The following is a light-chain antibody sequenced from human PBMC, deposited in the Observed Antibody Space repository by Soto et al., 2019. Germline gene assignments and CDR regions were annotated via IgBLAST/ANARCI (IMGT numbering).Light chain of an antibody. CDR1: SSDVGGYNY. Sequence: QSALTQSASVSGSPGQSITISCTGTSSDVGGYNYVSWYQQHSGKAPKLMIYEVSNRPSGVSNRFSGSKSGNTASLTISGLQAEDEADYYCSSYTSSSTLVFGTGTKLTVL. CDR2: EVS. V-gene: IGLV2-14*01. CDR3: SSYTSSSTLV. J-gene: IGLJ1*01.